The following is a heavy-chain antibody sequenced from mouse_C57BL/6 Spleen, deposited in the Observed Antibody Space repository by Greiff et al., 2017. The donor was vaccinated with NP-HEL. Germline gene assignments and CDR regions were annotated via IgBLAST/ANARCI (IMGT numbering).Heavy chain of an antibody. D-gene: IGHD2-3*01. CDR2: INPNNGGT. Sequence: EVQLQQSGPELVKPGASVKIPCKASGYTFTDYNMDWVKQSHGKSLEWIGDINPNNGGTIYNQKFKGKATLTVDKSSSTAYMELRSLTSEDTAVYYCARLSGYYGFAYWGQGTLVTVSA. V-gene: IGHV1-18*01. CDR3: ARLSGYYGFAY. CDR1: GYTFTDYN. J-gene: IGHJ3*01.